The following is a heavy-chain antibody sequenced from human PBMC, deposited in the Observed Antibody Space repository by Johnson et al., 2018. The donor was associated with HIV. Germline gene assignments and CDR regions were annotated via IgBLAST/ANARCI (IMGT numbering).Heavy chain of an antibody. D-gene: IGHD6-19*01. Sequence: QVQLVESGGGLVQPGGSLRLSCAASGFNFNDNYMAWIRQAPGKGLEWVSYISSSGCTTHNADSVKGRFTISRNNAKNSLYLQMNSLRAEDTAVYYCARVGAGHISGPDMVFDVWGQGTMVTVSS. V-gene: IGHV3-11*04. CDR3: ARVGAGHISGPDMVFDV. CDR2: ISSSGCTT. J-gene: IGHJ3*01. CDR1: GFNFNDNY.